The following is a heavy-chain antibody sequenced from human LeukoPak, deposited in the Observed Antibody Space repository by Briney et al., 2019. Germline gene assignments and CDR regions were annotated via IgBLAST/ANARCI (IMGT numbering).Heavy chain of an antibody. CDR2: ISSSSNYI. CDR1: GFIFSTYS. CDR3: ARDDYYCGMDG. V-gene: IGHV3-21*01. Sequence: PGGSLRLSCAASGFIFSTYSMSWVRQAPGKGLEWVSSISSSSNYIYYADSVKGRFTISRDNAKNSLYLQMNSLRAEDTAVYYCARDDYYCGMDGWGQGTTVTVSS. J-gene: IGHJ6*02.